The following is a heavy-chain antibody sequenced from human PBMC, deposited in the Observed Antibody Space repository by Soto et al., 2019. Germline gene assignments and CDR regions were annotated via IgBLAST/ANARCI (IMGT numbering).Heavy chain of an antibody. CDR1: GGSISSNY. V-gene: IGHV4-59*01. CDR3: ARYRREAVAGYTLDN. CDR2: VYNSGST. D-gene: IGHD6-13*01. Sequence: SETLSRTCTVSGGSISSNYWTWIRPPPGKGLEWIGYVYNSGSTNYNPSLKSRVTISEDTSKSQFSLKVNSMTAADTAVYYCARYRREAVAGYTLDNWGQGILVTVSS. J-gene: IGHJ4*02.